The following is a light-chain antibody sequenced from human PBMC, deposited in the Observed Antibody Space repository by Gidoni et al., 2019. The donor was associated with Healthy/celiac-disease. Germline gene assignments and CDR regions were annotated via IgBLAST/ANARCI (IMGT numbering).Light chain of an antibody. CDR2: DAS. CDR3: QQFNSYPLG. Sequence: AIQLTQSPSSLSASVGDRVTITCRASQGISSALAWYQQKPGKAPKLLIYDASSLESGVPSRLSGSGSGTDFTLTISSLQPEDFATYYCQQFNSYPLGFGGGTKVEIK. J-gene: IGKJ4*01. CDR1: QGISSA. V-gene: IGKV1-13*02.